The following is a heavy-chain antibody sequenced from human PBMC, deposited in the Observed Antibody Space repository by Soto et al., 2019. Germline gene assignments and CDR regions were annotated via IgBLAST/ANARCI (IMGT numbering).Heavy chain of an antibody. CDR3: ARVRITIFGSLKTMDGFDP. CDR2: INHSGST. J-gene: IGHJ5*02. CDR1: GGSFSGYY. D-gene: IGHD3-3*01. Sequence: SETLSLTCAVYGGSFSGYYWSWIRQPPGKGLEWIGEINHSGSTNYNPSLKSRVTISVDTSKNQFSLKLSSVTTADTAVYYCARVRITIFGSLKTMDGFDPWGQGTLVTVSS. V-gene: IGHV4-34*01.